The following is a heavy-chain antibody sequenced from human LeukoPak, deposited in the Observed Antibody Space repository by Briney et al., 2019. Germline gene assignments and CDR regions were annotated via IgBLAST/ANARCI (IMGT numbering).Heavy chain of an antibody. CDR3: AKDRLAGYSGYDSKDY. J-gene: IGHJ4*02. CDR2: ISGSGGST. D-gene: IGHD5-12*01. Sequence: GASLRLSCAASGFTFSSYAMSWVRQAPGKGLGWVSAISGSGGSTYYADSVKGRFTISRDNSKNTLYLQMNSLRAEDTAVYYCAKDRLAGYSGYDSKDYWGQGTLVTVSS. V-gene: IGHV3-23*01. CDR1: GFTFSSYA.